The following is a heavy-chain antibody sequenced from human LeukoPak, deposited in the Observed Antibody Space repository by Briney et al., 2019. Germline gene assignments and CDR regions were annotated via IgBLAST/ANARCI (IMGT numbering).Heavy chain of an antibody. CDR3: TTDVEEWELPRDY. CDR1: GFTFSNAW. Sequence: PGGSLRLSCAASGFTFSNAWMSWVRQAPGKGLEGVGRIKSKTDGGTTDYAAPVKGRFTISRDDSKNTLYLQMNSLKTEDTAVYYCTTDVEEWELPRDYWGQGTLVTVSS. V-gene: IGHV3-15*01. J-gene: IGHJ4*02. D-gene: IGHD1-26*01. CDR2: IKSKTDGGTT.